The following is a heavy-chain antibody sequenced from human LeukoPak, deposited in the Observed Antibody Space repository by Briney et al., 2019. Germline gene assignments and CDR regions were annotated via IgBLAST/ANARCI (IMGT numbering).Heavy chain of an antibody. CDR3: ARGCHYDFWSGYYGNDASDI. CDR2: INHSGST. J-gene: IGHJ3*02. CDR1: GGSFSGYY. D-gene: IGHD3-3*01. Sequence: SETLSLTCAVYGGSFSGYYWSWIRQPPGKGLEWIGEINHSGSTNYNPSLKSRVTISVDTSKNQFSLKLSSVTAADTAVYYCARGCHYDFWSGYYGNDASDIWGQGTMVTVSS. V-gene: IGHV4-34*01.